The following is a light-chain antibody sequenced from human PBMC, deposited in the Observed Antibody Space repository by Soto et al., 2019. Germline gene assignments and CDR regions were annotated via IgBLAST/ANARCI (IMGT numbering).Light chain of an antibody. CDR1: QSVSSN. J-gene: IGKJ1*01. CDR3: QQYGDSPRT. CDR2: GAS. Sequence: EIVMTQSPATLSVSPGERATLSCRASQSVSSNLAWYQQKPGQAPRLLIYGASIRATGIPARFSGSGSGTEFTLTISSLQSEDFAVYYCQQYGDSPRTFGQGTKVDIK. V-gene: IGKV3-15*01.